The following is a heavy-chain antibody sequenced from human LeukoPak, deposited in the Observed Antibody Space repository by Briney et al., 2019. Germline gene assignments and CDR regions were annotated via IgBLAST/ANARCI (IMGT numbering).Heavy chain of an antibody. CDR3: ASVTRGSLDAFDI. CDR2: IGFDGSNE. Sequence: GGSLRLSCAASGFTFSSYAMHWVRQAPGKGLEWVAVIGFDGSNEYYADSVKGRFTISRDNSKNTVYLQLNSLTAEDTAVYYCASVTRGSLDAFDIWGQGTMVTVSS. V-gene: IGHV3-30-3*01. D-gene: IGHD1-26*01. CDR1: GFTFSSYA. J-gene: IGHJ3*02.